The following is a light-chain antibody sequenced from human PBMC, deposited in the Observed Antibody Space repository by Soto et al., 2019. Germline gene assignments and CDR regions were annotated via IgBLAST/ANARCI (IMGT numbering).Light chain of an antibody. CDR2: GAS. J-gene: IGKJ2*01. CDR1: QSVNNNY. V-gene: IGKV3-20*01. Sequence: EIVLTQSPGTLSLSPGERATLSCRASQSVNNNYLAWYQQKPGQAPRLLIYGASSRATGIPDRFSGIGSGTDFTLTIRRLEPEDFGVYYCQQYGSSQYTFCEGTKLEIK. CDR3: QQYGSSQYT.